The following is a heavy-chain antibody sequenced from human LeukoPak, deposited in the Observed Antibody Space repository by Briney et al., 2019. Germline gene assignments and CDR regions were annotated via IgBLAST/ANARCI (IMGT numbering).Heavy chain of an antibody. CDR2: INPSGGST. D-gene: IGHD3-22*01. Sequence: ASVKVSCKASGYTFTSYYMHWVRQAPGQGLEWMGIINPSGGSTSYAQKFQGRVTMTRDMSTSTVYMELSSLRSEDTAVYYCARDPYHYYDSSAYMIDYWGQGTLVTVSS. V-gene: IGHV1-46*01. CDR3: ARDPYHYYDSSAYMIDY. CDR1: GYTFTSYY. J-gene: IGHJ4*02.